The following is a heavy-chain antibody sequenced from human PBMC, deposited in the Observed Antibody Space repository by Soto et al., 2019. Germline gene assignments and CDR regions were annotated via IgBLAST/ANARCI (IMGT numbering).Heavy chain of an antibody. CDR1: GFTFSSYA. CDR3: ARRGSGSYYDY. CDR2: ISGSGDST. J-gene: IGHJ4*02. D-gene: IGHD1-26*01. Sequence: EVQLLESGGGLVQPGGSLRLSCAASGFTFSSYAMRWVRQAPVKGLEWVSAISGSGDSTYYADSVKGRFTISRDNSKNTLYLQMNSLRAEYTAVNYCARRGSGSYYDYWGQGTLITVSS. V-gene: IGHV3-23*01.